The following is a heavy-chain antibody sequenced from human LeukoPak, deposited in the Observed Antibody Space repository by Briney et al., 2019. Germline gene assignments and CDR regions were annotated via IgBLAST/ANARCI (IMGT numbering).Heavy chain of an antibody. V-gene: IGHV4-59*01. CDR2: IYYSGST. Sequence: PSETLSLTCTVSGGSISSYYWSWIRQPPGKGLEWLGYIYYSGSTNYNPSLKSRVTISVDTSKNQFSLKLSSVTAADTAVYYCARSGAYDYGDYALDYWGQGTLVTVSS. D-gene: IGHD4-17*01. J-gene: IGHJ4*02. CDR1: GGSISSYY. CDR3: ARSGAYDYGDYALDY.